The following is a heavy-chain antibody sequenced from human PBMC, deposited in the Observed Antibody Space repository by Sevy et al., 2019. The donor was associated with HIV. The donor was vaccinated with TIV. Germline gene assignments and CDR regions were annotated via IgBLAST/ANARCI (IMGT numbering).Heavy chain of an antibody. CDR2: IYYSGST. J-gene: IGHJ6*02. CDR3: ARTTPYYYYGVDV. D-gene: IGHD4-17*01. CDR1: GDSISGYY. Sequence: SETLSLTYTVSGDSISGYYWSWIRQPPGKGLEWIGYIYYSGSTNYNPSLESRVTISKDTSKNQFSLKLRSVTAADTAVYYCARTTPYYYYGVDVWGQGTTVTVSS. V-gene: IGHV4-59*01.